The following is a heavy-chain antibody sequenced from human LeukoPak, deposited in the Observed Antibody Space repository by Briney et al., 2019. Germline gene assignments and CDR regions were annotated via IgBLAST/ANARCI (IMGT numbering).Heavy chain of an antibody. CDR3: ARDFSSGASYYYYYYMDV. CDR1: GFTFSSYA. J-gene: IGHJ6*03. D-gene: IGHD3-10*01. CDR2: ISYDGSNK. V-gene: IGHV3-30-3*01. Sequence: GGSLRLSCAASGFTFSSYAMHWVRQAPGKGLEWVAVISYDGSNKYYADSVKGRFTISRDNSKNTLYLQMNSLRAEDTAVYYCARDFSSGASYYYYYYMDVWGKGTTVTVSS.